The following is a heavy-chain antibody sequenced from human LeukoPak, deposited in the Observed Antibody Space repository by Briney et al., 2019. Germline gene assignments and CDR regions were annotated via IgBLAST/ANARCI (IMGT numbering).Heavy chain of an antibody. CDR2: FDPEDGET. D-gene: IGHD3-22*01. CDR1: GYTLTELS. V-gene: IGHV1-24*01. CDR3: ATVRITMIVVANWFDP. J-gene: IGHJ5*02. Sequence: ASVKVSCKVSGYTLTELSMHWVRQAPGKGLEWMGGFDPEDGETIYAQKFQGRVTMTEDTSTDTAYMELSSLRSEDTAVYYCATVRITMIVVANWFDPWGQGTLVTVSS.